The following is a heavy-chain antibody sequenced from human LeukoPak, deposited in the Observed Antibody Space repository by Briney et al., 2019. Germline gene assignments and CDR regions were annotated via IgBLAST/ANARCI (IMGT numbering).Heavy chain of an antibody. CDR1: GGSISSGGYY. CDR3: ARARRAVAGDAFDI. CDR2: IYHNGST. D-gene: IGHD6-19*01. J-gene: IGHJ3*02. V-gene: IGHV4-30-2*01. Sequence: SETLSLTCTVSGGSISSGGYYWSWIRQPPGKGLEWIGYIYHNGSTYYNPSLKSRVTISVDRSKNQFSLKLSSVTAADTAVYYCARARRAVAGDAFDIWGQGTMVTVSS.